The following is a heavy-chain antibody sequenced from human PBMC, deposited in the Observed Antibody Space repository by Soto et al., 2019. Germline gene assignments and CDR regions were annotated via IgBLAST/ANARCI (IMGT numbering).Heavy chain of an antibody. CDR3: ARDETAADYYYYGMDV. Sequence: PGGSLRLSCAASGFTFSSYCMHWVRQAPGKGLEWVAVIWYDGSNKYYADSVKGRFTISRDNSKNTLYLQMNSLRAEDTAVYYCARDETAADYYYYGMDVWGQGTTVTVSS. CDR1: GFTFSSYC. V-gene: IGHV3-33*01. D-gene: IGHD6-13*01. CDR2: IWYDGSNK. J-gene: IGHJ6*02.